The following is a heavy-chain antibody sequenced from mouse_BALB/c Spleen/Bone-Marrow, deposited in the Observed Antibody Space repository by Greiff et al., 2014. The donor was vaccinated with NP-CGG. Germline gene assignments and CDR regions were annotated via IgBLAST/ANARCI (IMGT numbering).Heavy chain of an antibody. CDR3: ARWEYYAIDY. CDR2: IDPANGNT. D-gene: IGHD4-1*01. CDR1: GFNIKDTY. V-gene: IGHV14-3*02. Sequence: EVQLQQSGAELVKPGASVKLSCTASGFNIKDTYMHWVKQRPEQGLEWIGRIDPANGNTKYDPKFQGKATITADTSSNTAYLQLSSLTSDDTAVYYCARWEYYAIDYWGQGTSVTVSS. J-gene: IGHJ4*01.